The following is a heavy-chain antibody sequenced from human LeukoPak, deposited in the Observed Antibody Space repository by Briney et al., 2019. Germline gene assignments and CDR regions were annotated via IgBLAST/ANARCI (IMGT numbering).Heavy chain of an antibody. V-gene: IGHV1-69*06. CDR2: IIPIFGTA. D-gene: IGHD6-13*01. CDR1: GGTFSSYA. Sequence: SVKVSCKASGGTFSSYAISWVRQAPGQGLEWMGGIIPIFGTADYAQKFQGRVTITADKSTSTAYMELSSLRSEDTAVYYCAIEGRSSWLRDRYYFDYWGQGTLVTVSS. CDR3: AIEGRSSWLRDRYYFDY. J-gene: IGHJ4*02.